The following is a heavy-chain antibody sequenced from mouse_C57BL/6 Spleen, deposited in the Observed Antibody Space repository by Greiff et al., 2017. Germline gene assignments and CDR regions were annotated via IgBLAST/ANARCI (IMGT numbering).Heavy chain of an antibody. Sequence: QVQLKESGAELVRPGASVTLSCKASGYTFTDYEMHWVKQTPVHGLEWIGAIDPETGGTAYNQKFKGKAILTADKSSSTAYMELRSLTSEDSAVYYCTRGEDSSGYRFAYWGQGTLVTVSA. D-gene: IGHD3-2*02. CDR1: GYTFTDYE. V-gene: IGHV1-15*01. J-gene: IGHJ3*01. CDR2: IDPETGGT. CDR3: TRGEDSSGYRFAY.